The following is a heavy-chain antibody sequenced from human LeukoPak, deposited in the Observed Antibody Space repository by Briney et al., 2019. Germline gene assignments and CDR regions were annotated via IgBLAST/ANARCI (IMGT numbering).Heavy chain of an antibody. V-gene: IGHV3-33*01. J-gene: IGHJ4*02. CDR1: GFSFSNYG. CDR2: IWYDGSKK. Sequence: PGGSLRLSCAASGFSFSNYGMQWVRQPPGEGLEWVALIWYDGSKKFYADSVKGRFTISRDNSKNTLYLQMNSLRAEDTAVYYCARGGNSSSWIYFDYWGQGTLVTVSS. CDR3: ARGGNSSSWIYFDY. D-gene: IGHD6-13*01.